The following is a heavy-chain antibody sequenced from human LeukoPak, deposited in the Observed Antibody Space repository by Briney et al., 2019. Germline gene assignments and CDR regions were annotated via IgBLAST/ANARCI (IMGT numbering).Heavy chain of an antibody. CDR3: AREIAGGVIAGDY. CDR2: INPNSGGT. V-gene: IGHV1-2*02. J-gene: IGHJ4*02. Sequence: ASVKVSCKASGYTFTGYYMHWVRQAPGQGLEWMGWINPNSGGTNYAQRSQGRVTMTRDTSISTAYMELSRLRSDDTAVYYCAREIAGGVIAGDYWGQGTLVTVSS. D-gene: IGHD3-16*02. CDR1: GYTFTGYY.